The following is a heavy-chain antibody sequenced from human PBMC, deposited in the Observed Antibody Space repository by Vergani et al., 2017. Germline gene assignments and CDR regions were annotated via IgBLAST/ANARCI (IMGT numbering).Heavy chain of an antibody. V-gene: IGHV4-61*08. CDR2: ISYSGST. Sequence: QVQLQESGPGLVKPSQTLSLTCTVSGGSISSGGYYWSWIRQPPGKGLEWIGYISYSGSTNYNPSLKSRVTISVDTSKNQFSLKLSSVTAADTAVYYCARAPIAAAGDHDAFDIWGQGTMVTVSS. CDR1: GGSISSGGYY. CDR3: ARAPIAAAGDHDAFDI. D-gene: IGHD6-13*01. J-gene: IGHJ3*02.